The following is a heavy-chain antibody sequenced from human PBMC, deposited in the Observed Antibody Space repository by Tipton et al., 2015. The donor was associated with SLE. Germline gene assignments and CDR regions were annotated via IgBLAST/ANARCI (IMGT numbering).Heavy chain of an antibody. CDR2: INSDGRST. V-gene: IGHV3-74*01. J-gene: IGHJ4*02. CDR1: GFTFSSYW. CDR3: ARRSLLPRYFDY. Sequence: SLRLSCAASGFTFSSYWMHWVRQAPGKGLVWVSRINSDGRSTSYADSVKGRFTISRDNAKNTLYLQMNSLRAEDTAVYYCARRSLLPRYFDYWGQGTLVTVSS. D-gene: IGHD2-15*01.